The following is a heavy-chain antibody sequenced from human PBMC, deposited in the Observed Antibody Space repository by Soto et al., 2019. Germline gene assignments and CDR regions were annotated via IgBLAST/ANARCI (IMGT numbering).Heavy chain of an antibody. CDR1: GFTFSSYV. Sequence: EVQLVESGGGLVQPGGSLRLSCAASGFTFSSYVMPWVRQAPGKGLAYVSAISSNGGSTYYANSVKGRFTISRDNSKNTLYLQMGSLRAEDMAVYYCAREGEDIVATIGNWFAPWGQGTLVTVSS. V-gene: IGHV3-64*01. J-gene: IGHJ5*02. D-gene: IGHD5-12*01. CDR2: ISSNGGST. CDR3: AREGEDIVATIGNWFAP.